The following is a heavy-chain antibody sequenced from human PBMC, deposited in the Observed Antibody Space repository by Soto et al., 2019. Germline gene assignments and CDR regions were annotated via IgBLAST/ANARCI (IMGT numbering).Heavy chain of an antibody. CDR2: ISSSSSYI. V-gene: IGHV3-21*01. CDR3: ARVSLRGYAPFDY. CDR1: GFTFSSYS. Sequence: GGSLRLSCAASGFTFSSYSMNWVRQAPGKGLEWVSSISSSSSYIYYADSVKGRFTISRDNAKNSLYLQMNSLRAEDTAVYYCARVSLRGYAPFDYWGQGTLVIVSS. J-gene: IGHJ4*02. D-gene: IGHD5-12*01.